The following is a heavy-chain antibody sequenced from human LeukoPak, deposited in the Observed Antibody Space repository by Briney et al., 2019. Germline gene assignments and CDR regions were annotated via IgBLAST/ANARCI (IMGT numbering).Heavy chain of an antibody. Sequence: GGSLRLSCAASGFTFDDYAMHWVRQAPGKGLEWVSGISWNSGSIGYADSVKGRFTISRDNAKSSLYLQMNSLRAEDTALYYCAKEGTVRGVIPYYFDYWGQGTLVTVSS. D-gene: IGHD3-10*01. V-gene: IGHV3-9*01. CDR3: AKEGTVRGVIPYYFDY. CDR1: GFTFDDYA. J-gene: IGHJ4*02. CDR2: ISWNSGSI.